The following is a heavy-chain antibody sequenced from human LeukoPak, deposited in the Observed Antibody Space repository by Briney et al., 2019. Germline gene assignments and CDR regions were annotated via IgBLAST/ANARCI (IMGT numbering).Heavy chain of an antibody. CDR3: ARDVHDYYGSGSYVLAWFDP. CDR2: IYTSGST. V-gene: IGHV4-4*07. Sequence: SETLSLTCTVSGGSIISYYWSWIRQPAGKGLEWIGRIYTSGSTNYNPSLKSRVTMSVDTSKNQFSLKLSSVTAADTAVYYCARDVHDYYGSGSYVLAWFDPWGQGTLVTVSS. CDR1: GGSIISYY. D-gene: IGHD3-10*01. J-gene: IGHJ5*02.